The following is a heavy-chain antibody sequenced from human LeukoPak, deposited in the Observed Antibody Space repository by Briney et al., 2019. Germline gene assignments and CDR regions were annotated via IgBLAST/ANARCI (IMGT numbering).Heavy chain of an antibody. CDR2: IVVCSGNT. CDR1: GFTFTRSA. D-gene: IGHD3-10*01. J-gene: IGHJ6*03. V-gene: IGHV1-58*02. Sequence: SVKVSCKASGFTFTRSAMQWVRQARGQRLEWIGWIVVCSGNTKYAQKFQERVTITRDMSTGTAYMELSSLRSEDTAVYYCAASGFGFGELPSYFYYYMDVWGKGTTVTISS. CDR3: AASGFGFGELPSYFYYYMDV.